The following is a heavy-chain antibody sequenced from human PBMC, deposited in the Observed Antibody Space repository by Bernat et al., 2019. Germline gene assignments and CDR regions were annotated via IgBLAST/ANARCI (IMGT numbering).Heavy chain of an antibody. V-gene: IGHV3-30-3*01. CDR3: AKGGDYSSSGFDY. J-gene: IGHJ4*02. CDR1: GFTFSSYA. D-gene: IGHD6-6*01. CDR2: ISYDETNK. Sequence: QVQLVESGGGVVQPGRSPRLSCAASGFTFSSYAMHWVRQAPGKGLEWVATISYDETNKYYADSVKGRFTISRDNSKNTLSLLMNSLTAEDTAVYYCAKGGDYSSSGFDYWGQGTLVTVSS.